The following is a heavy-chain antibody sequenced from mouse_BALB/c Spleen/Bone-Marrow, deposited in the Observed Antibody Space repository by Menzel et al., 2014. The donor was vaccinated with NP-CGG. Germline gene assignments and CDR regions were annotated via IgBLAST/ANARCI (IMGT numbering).Heavy chain of an antibody. CDR1: GYALTNYL. V-gene: IGHV1-54*01. Sequence: QVQLQQSGAELVRPGTSVKVSCKASGYALTNYLIEWIKQRPGQGLEWIGVINPGSGGTNYNEKFKGKATLTADKSSSTAYMQLSSLTSDDSAVYFCAWVAGWLFTYWGQGTLVTVSA. CDR2: INPGSGGT. CDR3: AWVAGWLFTY. D-gene: IGHD2-2*01. J-gene: IGHJ3*01.